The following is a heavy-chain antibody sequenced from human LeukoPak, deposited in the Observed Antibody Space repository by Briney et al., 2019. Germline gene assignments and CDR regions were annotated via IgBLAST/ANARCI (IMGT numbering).Heavy chain of an antibody. CDR2: IIPILGIA. CDR3: ARDLDPDGYFDY. J-gene: IGHJ4*02. CDR1: GYTFTGYY. V-gene: IGHV1-69*04. Sequence: ASVKVSCKASGYTFTGYYMHWVRQAPGQGLEWMGRIIPILGIANYAQKFQGRVTITADESTSTAYMELSSLRSEDTAVYYCARDLDPDGYFDYWGQGTLVTVSS. D-gene: IGHD1-14*01.